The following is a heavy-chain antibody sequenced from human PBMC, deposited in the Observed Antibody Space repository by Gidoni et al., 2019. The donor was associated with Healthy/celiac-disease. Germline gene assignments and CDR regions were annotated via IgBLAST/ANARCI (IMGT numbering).Heavy chain of an antibody. CDR3: ARDRSYCGGDCFRYFDL. CDR2: IIPIFGTA. D-gene: IGHD2-21*02. V-gene: IGHV1-69*01. J-gene: IGHJ2*01. CDR1: GATFSSYA. Sequence: QVQLVQSGAEVKKPGSSVTVSCKASGATFSSYAISWVRQAPGQGLEWMGGIIPIFGTANYAQKFQGRVTITADESTSTAYMELSSLRSEDTAVYYCARDRSYCGGDCFRYFDLWGRGTLVTVSS.